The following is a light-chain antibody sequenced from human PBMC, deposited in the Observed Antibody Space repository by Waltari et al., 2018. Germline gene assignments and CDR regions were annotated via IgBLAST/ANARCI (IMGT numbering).Light chain of an antibody. J-gene: IGLJ2*01. CDR3: CSHAGSSTCV. Sequence: QSALTQPASVSGSPGQSITISCTATSSDVGSYNLVSWYQHHPGKAPKVMIYEVTKRPSYVPNRLTVSKSVNTASLTISGIQADDYADYYCCSHAGSSTCVFGRGTKLTVL. V-gene: IGLV2-23*02. CDR1: SSDVGSYNL. CDR2: EVT.